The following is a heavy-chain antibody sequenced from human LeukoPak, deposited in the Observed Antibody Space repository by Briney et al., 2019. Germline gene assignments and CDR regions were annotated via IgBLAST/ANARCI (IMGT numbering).Heavy chain of an antibody. J-gene: IGHJ5*02. Sequence: SETLSLTCTVSGGSISSYYWSWIRQPPGKGLEWIGYTYYSGSTNYNPSLKSRVTISVDTSKNQFSLKLSSVTAADTAVYYCARKGWTDTTNWFDPWGQGTLVTVSS. D-gene: IGHD1-1*01. CDR2: TYYSGST. CDR1: GGSISSYY. CDR3: ARKGWTDTTNWFDP. V-gene: IGHV4-59*01.